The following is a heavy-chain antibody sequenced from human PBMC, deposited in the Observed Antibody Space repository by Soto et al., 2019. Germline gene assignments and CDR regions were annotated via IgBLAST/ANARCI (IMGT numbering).Heavy chain of an antibody. J-gene: IGHJ6*03. CDR3: ARLSSGVYDQHYYYFMDV. CDR2: IYYSGTT. D-gene: IGHD5-12*01. Sequence: QVQLQESGPGLVKPSETLSLTCTVSGGSISPYYWSWIRQPPGKGLEWIGYIYYSGTTNYNPSLKSRLTISVDTSKNQFSLKLSSVTAADTAEYYCARLSSGVYDQHYYYFMDVWGKGTTVTVSS. CDR1: GGSISPYY. V-gene: IGHV4-59*08.